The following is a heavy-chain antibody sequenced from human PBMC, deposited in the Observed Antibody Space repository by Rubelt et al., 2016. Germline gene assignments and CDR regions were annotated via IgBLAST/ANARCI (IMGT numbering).Heavy chain of an antibody. V-gene: IGHV1-3*01. CDR3: ARDKSLAD. J-gene: IGHJ4*02. Sequence: QVQLVQSGSELKKPGASVKVSCKASGYTFTSYAMHWVRQAPGQRLEWMGWINAGNDNTKYSQKFQGRVTITRDTSASIAYMELSSLGSEDTAVYYCARDKSLADWGQGTLVTVSS. CDR2: INAGNDNT. CDR1: GYTFTSYA.